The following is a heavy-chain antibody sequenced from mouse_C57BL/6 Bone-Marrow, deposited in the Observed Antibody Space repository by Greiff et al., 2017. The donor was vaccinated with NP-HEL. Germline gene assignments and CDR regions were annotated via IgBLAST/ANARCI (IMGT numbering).Heavy chain of an antibody. CDR1: GYSITSGYY. V-gene: IGHV3-6*01. D-gene: IGHD2-14*01. CDR3: ARRIGGFAY. CDR2: ISYDGSN. J-gene: IGHJ3*01. Sequence: EVQLQESGPGLVKPSQSLSLTCSVTGYSITSGYYWNWIRQFPGNKLEWMGYISYDGSNNYNPSLKNRISITRDTSKNQFFLKLNSVTTEDTATYYCARRIGGFAYWGQGTLVTVSA.